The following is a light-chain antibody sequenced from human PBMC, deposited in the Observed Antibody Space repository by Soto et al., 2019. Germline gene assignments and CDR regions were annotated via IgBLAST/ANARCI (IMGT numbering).Light chain of an antibody. CDR3: SSYTSSNTLV. V-gene: IGLV2-14*01. J-gene: IGLJ2*01. CDR2: EVS. CDR1: SSDVGGYNY. Sequence: QSALSQPASVSGSPGQSITISCTGTSSDVGGYNYVSWYQQHPGKVPKLMIYEVSNRPSGLSNRFSGSKSDNTASLTISGLQAEDEADYYCSSYTSSNTLVFGEGTKVTVL.